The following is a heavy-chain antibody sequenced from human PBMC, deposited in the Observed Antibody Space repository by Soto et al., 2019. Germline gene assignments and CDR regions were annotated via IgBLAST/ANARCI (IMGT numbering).Heavy chain of an antibody. D-gene: IGHD3-16*02. Sequence: GGSLRLSCAASGFTFSSYSMNWVRQAPGKGLEWVSSISSSSSYIYYADSVKGRFTISRDNAKNSLYLQMNSLRAEDTAVYYCARDRVAYYDYVWGSYPLDAFDIWGQGTMVTVSS. V-gene: IGHV3-21*01. CDR3: ARDRVAYYDYVWGSYPLDAFDI. J-gene: IGHJ3*02. CDR2: ISSSSSYI. CDR1: GFTFSSYS.